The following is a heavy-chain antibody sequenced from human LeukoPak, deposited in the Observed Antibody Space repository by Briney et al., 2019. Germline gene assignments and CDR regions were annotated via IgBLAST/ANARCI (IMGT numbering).Heavy chain of an antibody. CDR1: GFALSDYY. V-gene: IGHV3-15*01. D-gene: IGHD6-13*01. J-gene: IGHJ4*02. Sequence: GGSLRLSCAASGFALSDYYMSWIRQAPGKGLEWVGRIKSKTDGGTTDYAAPVKGRFTISRDDSKNTLYLQMNSLKTEDTAVYYCTTAGTADYWGQGTLVTVSS. CDR2: IKSKTDGGTT. CDR3: TTAGTADY.